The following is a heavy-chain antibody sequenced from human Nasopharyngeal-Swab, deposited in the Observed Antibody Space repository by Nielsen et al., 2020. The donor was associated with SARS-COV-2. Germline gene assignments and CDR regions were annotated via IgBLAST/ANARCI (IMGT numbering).Heavy chain of an antibody. V-gene: IGHV3-7*01. Sequence: GESLKISCAASGFTFSSYWMSWVRQAPGKGLEWVANIKQDGSEKYYVDSVKGRFTISRDNAKNSLYLQMNSLRAEDTAVYYCARDLDYYDSSGYDYWGQGTLVTASS. CDR1: GFTFSSYW. CDR3: ARDLDYYDSSGYDY. D-gene: IGHD3-22*01. J-gene: IGHJ4*02. CDR2: IKQDGSEK.